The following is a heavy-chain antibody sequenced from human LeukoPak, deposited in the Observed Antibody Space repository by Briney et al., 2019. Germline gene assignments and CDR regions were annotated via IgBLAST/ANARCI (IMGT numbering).Heavy chain of an antibody. CDR3: AKEGSSGWPTHDDAFDI. D-gene: IGHD6-19*01. CDR1: GFTFSSYG. CDR2: ISYDGSNK. Sequence: GGSLRLSCAASGFTFSSYGMHWVRKAPGKGLEWVAVISYDGSNKYYADSVKGRFTISRDNSKNTLYLQMNSLRAEDTAVYYCAKEGSSGWPTHDDAFDIWGQGTMVTVSS. J-gene: IGHJ3*02. V-gene: IGHV3-30*18.